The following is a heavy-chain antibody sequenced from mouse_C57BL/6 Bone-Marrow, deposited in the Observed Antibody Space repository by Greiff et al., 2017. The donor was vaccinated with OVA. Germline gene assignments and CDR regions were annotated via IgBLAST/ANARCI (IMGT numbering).Heavy chain of an antibody. Sequence: QVQLQQPGAELVKPGASVKLSCKASGYTFTSYWMHWVKQRPGQGLEWIGMIHPNSGSTNYNEKFKSKATLTVDKSSSTAYMQLSSLTSEDSAVYYCARGDHYYGSPYWYFDVWGTGTTVTVSS. CDR3: ARGDHYYGSPYWYFDV. CDR1: GYTFTSYW. J-gene: IGHJ1*03. D-gene: IGHD1-1*01. CDR2: IHPNSGST. V-gene: IGHV1-64*01.